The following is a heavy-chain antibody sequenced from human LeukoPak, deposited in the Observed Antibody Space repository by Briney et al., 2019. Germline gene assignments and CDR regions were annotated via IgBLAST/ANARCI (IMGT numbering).Heavy chain of an antibody. Sequence: GGSLRLSCAASGFTFSSYGMHWVRQAPGKGLEWVAVISYDGSNKYYADSVKGRFTISRGNSKNTLYLQMNSLRAEDTAVYYCAKTGDGGVYFDYWGQGTLVTVSS. CDR3: AKTGDGGVYFDY. D-gene: IGHD7-27*01. J-gene: IGHJ4*02. CDR2: ISYDGSNK. V-gene: IGHV3-30*18. CDR1: GFTFSSYG.